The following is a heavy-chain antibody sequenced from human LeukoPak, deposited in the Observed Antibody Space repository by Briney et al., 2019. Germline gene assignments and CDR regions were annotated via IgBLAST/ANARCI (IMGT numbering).Heavy chain of an antibody. D-gene: IGHD3-16*02. CDR3: AKAGLRLGELSLKTSFDY. CDR1: GFTLDDYA. V-gene: IGHV3-9*01. Sequence: GGSLRLSCAASGFTLDDYAMHWVRQAPGKGLEWVSGISWNSGSIGYADSVKGRFTISRDNAKNSLYLQMNSLRAEDTALYYCAKAGLRLGELSLKTSFDYWGQGTLVTVSS. CDR2: ISWNSGSI. J-gene: IGHJ4*02.